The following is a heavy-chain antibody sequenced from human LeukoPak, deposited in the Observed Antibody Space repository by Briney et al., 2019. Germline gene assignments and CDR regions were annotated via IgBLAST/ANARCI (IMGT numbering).Heavy chain of an antibody. CDR3: ARVVPRYLQDSPPGY. D-gene: IGHD5-24*01. CDR1: GFTFSSYA. Sequence: PGRSLRLSCAASGFTFSSYAMHWVRQAPGKGLEWVAVISYDGRNKYYADSVKGRFTISRDNSKNTLYLQMNSLRAEDTAVYYCARVVPRYLQDSPPGYWGQGTLVTVSS. J-gene: IGHJ4*02. CDR2: ISYDGRNK. V-gene: IGHV3-30*04.